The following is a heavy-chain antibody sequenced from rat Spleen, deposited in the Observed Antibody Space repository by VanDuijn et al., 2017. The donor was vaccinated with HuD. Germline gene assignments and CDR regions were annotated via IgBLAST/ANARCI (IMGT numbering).Heavy chain of an antibody. D-gene: IGHD1-6*01. CDR3: AKGTYTTDYYYEGDWYFDF. J-gene: IGHJ1*01. Sequence: EVQLVESGGGLLQPGGSLKLSCAASGFTFSNYDMAWVRQAPAKGLEWVASINTGGGRTYYRDSVQGRFTISRDNAKSSLYLQMDSLRSEETSTYSCAKGTYTTDYYYEGDWYFDFWGPGTMVTVSS. V-gene: IGHV5S23*01. CDR1: GFTFSNYD. CDR2: INTGGGRT.